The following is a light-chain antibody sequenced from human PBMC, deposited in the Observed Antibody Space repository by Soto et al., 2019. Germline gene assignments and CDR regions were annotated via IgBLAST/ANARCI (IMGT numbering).Light chain of an antibody. Sequence: EIVLTQSPGTLSLSPGERAILSCRASQSVSSSYLAWYQQKPGQAPSLLIYDASSRATGIPDRFSGSGSGTDFTLTISRLEPEDYAVYYCQQYSSGMFGQGTKVEI. CDR3: QQYSSGM. CDR1: QSVSSSY. V-gene: IGKV3-20*01. J-gene: IGKJ1*01. CDR2: DAS.